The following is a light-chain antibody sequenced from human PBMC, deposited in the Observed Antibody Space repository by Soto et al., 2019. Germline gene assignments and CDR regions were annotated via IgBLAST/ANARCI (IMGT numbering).Light chain of an antibody. CDR2: EVS. V-gene: IGLV2-14*01. CDR1: SSDVGGYNY. Sequence: QSALTQPASVSGSPGQSITISCTGTSSDVGGYNYVSWYQQHPGKAPKLMIYEVSNRPSGVSNRFSGSKSGNTAPLTISGLQAEDEADYYCSSYTSSSTLDFGTGTKVTVL. J-gene: IGLJ1*01. CDR3: SSYTSSSTLD.